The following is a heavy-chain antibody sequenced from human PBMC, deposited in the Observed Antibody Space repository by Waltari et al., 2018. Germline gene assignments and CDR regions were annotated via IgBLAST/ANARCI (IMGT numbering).Heavy chain of an antibody. CDR1: GGSISSGSYY. CDR3: AREEALITMVRGAFDI. CDR2: IYTSGST. J-gene: IGHJ3*02. D-gene: IGHD3-10*01. V-gene: IGHV4-61*02. Sequence: QVQLQESGPGLVKPSQTLSLTCTVSGGSISSGSYYWSWIRQPAGKGLEWIGRIYTSGSTNYNPSLTSRVTISVDTSKNQFSLKLSSVTAADTAVYYCAREEALITMVRGAFDIWGQGTMVTVSS.